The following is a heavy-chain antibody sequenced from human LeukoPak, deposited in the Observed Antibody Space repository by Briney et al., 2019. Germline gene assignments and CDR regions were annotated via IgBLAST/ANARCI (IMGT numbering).Heavy chain of an antibody. D-gene: IGHD2-2*01. CDR2: INPNSGGT. J-gene: IGHJ4*02. V-gene: IGHV1-2*02. Sequence: SVEVSCKASGYTFTGYYMHWVRQAPGQGLEWMGWINPNSGGTNYAQKFQGRVTMTRDTSISTAYMELSRLRSDDTAVYYCARAVGVSSSTSCYHWGQGTLVTVSS. CDR3: ARAVGVSSSTSCYH. CDR1: GYTFTGYY.